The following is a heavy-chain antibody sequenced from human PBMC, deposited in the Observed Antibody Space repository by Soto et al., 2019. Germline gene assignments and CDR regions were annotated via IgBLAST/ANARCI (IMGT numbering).Heavy chain of an antibody. CDR1: GFTFSTYS. Sequence: QVQLMESGGGVVQPGRSLRLSCAASGFTFSTYSMHWVRQAPGKGLEWVSVISYDGSNKYYADSVKGRFTISRDNSNNTLYLQINSLGTEDTAVYYCARVSVTYCSGGSCYSQMDVWGQGTTVTVSS. D-gene: IGHD2-15*01. CDR2: ISYDGSNK. CDR3: ARVSVTYCSGGSCYSQMDV. V-gene: IGHV3-30-3*01. J-gene: IGHJ6*02.